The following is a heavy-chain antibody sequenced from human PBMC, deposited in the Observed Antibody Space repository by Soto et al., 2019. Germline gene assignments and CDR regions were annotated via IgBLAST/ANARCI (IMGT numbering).Heavy chain of an antibody. V-gene: IGHV3-30-3*01. CDR3: ARDQTGITTAGGGRIDR. CDR2: VSFDGSNK. Sequence: QVQLVESGGGVVQPGMALRLSCAASGFTFSTHAMHGVRRAPGKGLECVAIVSFDGSNKYYADSVKGRFTISRDNSKNTLYLQMSGLTPEDTAFYYCARDQTGITTAGGGRIDRWGQGTLVNVSS. J-gene: IGHJ5*02. D-gene: IGHD6-13*01. CDR1: GFTFSTHA.